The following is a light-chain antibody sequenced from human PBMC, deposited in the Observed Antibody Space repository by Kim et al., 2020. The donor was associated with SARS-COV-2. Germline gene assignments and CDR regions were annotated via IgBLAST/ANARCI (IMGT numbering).Light chain of an antibody. CDR1: RSNSGSNG. J-gene: IGLJ3*02. V-gene: IGLV1-44*01. Sequence: GQRVTISCSGSRSNSGSNGVHWYQQLPGAAPKLLIYNSNERPSGVPDRFSGSKSGTSASLAISGLQSDDEADYYCAAWDDSLKGWVFGGGTYLTVL. CDR2: NSN. CDR3: AAWDDSLKGWV.